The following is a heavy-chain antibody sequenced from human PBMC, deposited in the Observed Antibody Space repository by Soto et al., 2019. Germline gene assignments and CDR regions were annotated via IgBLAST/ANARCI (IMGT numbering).Heavy chain of an antibody. V-gene: IGHV1-8*01. Sequence: QVQLVQPGAEVKKPGASVKVSCKASGYTFTSHDINWMRQTTGQGLEWMGWMNPNSGHTNYAQNFQGRVTMTRDTSINTAYMELTNLRSXDTAXYYCASDMSTTWGQGTLVTVSS. D-gene: IGHD2-2*01. CDR1: GYTFTSHD. CDR3: ASDMSTT. CDR2: MNPNSGHT. J-gene: IGHJ5*02.